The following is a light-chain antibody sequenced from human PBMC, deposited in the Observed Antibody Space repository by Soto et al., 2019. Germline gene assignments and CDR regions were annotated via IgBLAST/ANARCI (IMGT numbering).Light chain of an antibody. CDR1: QNNKNY. CDR2: WAS. Sequence: DIVMTQSPDSLAVSLGERATINCKSSQNNKNYLAWYQQKTGQPPKLLIDWASTRASGVPDRFSGSGSGTDLTLTISRLQAEDVGIYYCQDYYSSWTFGQGTKVEIK. CDR3: QDYYSSWT. J-gene: IGKJ1*01. V-gene: IGKV4-1*01.